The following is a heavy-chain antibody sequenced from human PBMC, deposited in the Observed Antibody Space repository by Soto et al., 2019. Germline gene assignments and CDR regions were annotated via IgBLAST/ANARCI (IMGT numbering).Heavy chain of an antibody. V-gene: IGHV3-11*01. CDR1: GFTFSDYY. J-gene: IGHJ4*02. Sequence: GGSLRLSCAASGFTFSDYYMIWIRQAPGKGLEWVSYISSSGSTIYYADSVKGRFTISRDNAKNSLYLQMNSLRAEDTAVYYCARDSPDIVVVPAAFVDYWGQGTLVTVSS. CDR3: ARDSPDIVVVPAAFVDY. CDR2: ISSSGSTI. D-gene: IGHD2-2*01.